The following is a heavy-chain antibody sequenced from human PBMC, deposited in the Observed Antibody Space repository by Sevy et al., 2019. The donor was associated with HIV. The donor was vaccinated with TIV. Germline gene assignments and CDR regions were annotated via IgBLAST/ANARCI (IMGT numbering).Heavy chain of an antibody. Sequence: SETLSLTCTVSGGSISSGSYYWSWIRQPAGKGLEWIGRIYTSGSTIYNPSLKSRVTISVDTSKNQFSLRLSSVTAADTAVYYCARSDGVGATSSGAFDIWGQGTMVTVS. V-gene: IGHV4-61*02. J-gene: IGHJ3*02. CDR1: GGSISSGSYY. CDR2: IYTSGST. CDR3: ARSDGVGATSSGAFDI. D-gene: IGHD1-26*01.